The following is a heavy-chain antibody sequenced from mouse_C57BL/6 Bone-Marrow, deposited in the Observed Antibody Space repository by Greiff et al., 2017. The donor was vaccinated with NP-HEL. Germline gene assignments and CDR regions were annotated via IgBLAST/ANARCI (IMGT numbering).Heavy chain of an antibody. CDR2: IYPGSGNT. D-gene: IGHD1-1*01. CDR3: AMLRGFAY. Sequence: QVQLKESGAELVRPGASVKLSCKASGYTFTDYYINWVKQRPGQGLEWIARIYPGSGNTYYNEKFKGKATLTAEKSSSTAYMQLSSLTSEDSAVYFCAMLRGFAYWGQGTLVTVSA. J-gene: IGHJ3*01. CDR1: GYTFTDYY. V-gene: IGHV1-76*01.